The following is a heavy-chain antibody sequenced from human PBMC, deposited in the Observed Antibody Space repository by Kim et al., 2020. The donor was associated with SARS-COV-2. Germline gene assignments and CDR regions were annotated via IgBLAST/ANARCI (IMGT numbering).Heavy chain of an antibody. CDR1: GGSFSGYY. J-gene: IGHJ4*02. Sequence: SETLSLTCAVYGGSFSGYYWSWIRQPPGKGLEWIGEINHSGSTNYNPSLKSRVTISVDTSKNQFSLKLSSVTAADTAVYYCARGASGGSYLPFDYWGQGT. CDR3: ARGASGGSYLPFDY. D-gene: IGHD1-26*01. V-gene: IGHV4-34*01. CDR2: INHSGST.